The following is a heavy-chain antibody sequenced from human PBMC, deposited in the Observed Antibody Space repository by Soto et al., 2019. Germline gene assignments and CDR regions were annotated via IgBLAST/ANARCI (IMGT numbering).Heavy chain of an antibody. V-gene: IGHV5-51*01. CDR3: ARKDKSGYFNWFDP. J-gene: IGHJ5*02. CDR2: IFPSDSDT. CDR1: GYKFTSSW. D-gene: IGHD3-22*01. Sequence: GESLKISCRTSGYKFTSSWIAWVRQKPGKGLEWMGIIFPSDSDTRYSPSFQGQVTISADRSTSTVFPQWASLKASDTAVYFCARKDKSGYFNWFDPWSQGTLVTVSS.